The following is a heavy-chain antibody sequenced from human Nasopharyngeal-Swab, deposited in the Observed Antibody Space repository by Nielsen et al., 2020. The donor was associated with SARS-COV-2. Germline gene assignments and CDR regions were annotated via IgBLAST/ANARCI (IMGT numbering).Heavy chain of an antibody. CDR2: IWYDGSNK. J-gene: IGHJ4*02. Sequence: WIRQPPGKGLEWVAVIWYDGSNKYYADSVKGRFTISRDNSKNTLYLQMNSLGAEDMAVYYCARDLAVADSGSDYWGQGTLVTVSS. D-gene: IGHD6-19*01. CDR3: ARDLAVADSGSDY. V-gene: IGHV3-33*01.